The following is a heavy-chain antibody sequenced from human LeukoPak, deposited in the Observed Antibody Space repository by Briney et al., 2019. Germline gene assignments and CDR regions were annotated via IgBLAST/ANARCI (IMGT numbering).Heavy chain of an antibody. CDR2: IKQDGNEK. CDR1: GFTFSAYW. CDR3: ARGRDSGRYFDY. J-gene: IGHJ4*02. D-gene: IGHD1-26*01. Sequence: GGSLRLSCAASGFTFSAYWMTWVRQAPGKGLEWVAKIKQDGNEKFFVDSVRGRFAISRDNAKSSLFLQLAGLRAEDTAVYYCARGRDSGRYFDYWGQGTLVTVSS. V-gene: IGHV3-7*01.